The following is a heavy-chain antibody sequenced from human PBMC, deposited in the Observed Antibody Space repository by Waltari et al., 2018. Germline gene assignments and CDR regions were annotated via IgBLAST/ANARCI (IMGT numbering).Heavy chain of an antibody. V-gene: IGHV1-69*04. D-gene: IGHD1-1*01. CDR2: IIPLLGVT. J-gene: IGHJ2*01. CDR3: ARDVVDSNYWEGYFDL. Sequence: QVQLVQSGAEVTKPGSSVKVSCKTAGGTFSSYGISWVRQAPGQGLEWVGRIIPLLGVTNYAQQLLGRVTMTADKSTNTAYMELSSLRSEDTAVYYCARDVVDSNYWEGYFDLWGRGTLVAVSS. CDR1: GGTFSSYG.